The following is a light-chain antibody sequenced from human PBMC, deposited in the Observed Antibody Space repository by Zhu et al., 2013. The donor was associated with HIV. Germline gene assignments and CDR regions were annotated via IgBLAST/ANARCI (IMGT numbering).Light chain of an antibody. CDR2: WAS. J-gene: IGKJ4*01. Sequence: DIVMTQSPDSLAVSLGERATINCKSSQSVLYSSNNKNYLAWYRQKPGQPPKLLIYWASTRESGVPDRFSGSGSGTDFTLTINGLQAEDVATYFCHQYFTMPPTFGGG. CDR1: QSVLYSSNNKNY. V-gene: IGKV4-1*01. CDR3: HQYFTMPPT.